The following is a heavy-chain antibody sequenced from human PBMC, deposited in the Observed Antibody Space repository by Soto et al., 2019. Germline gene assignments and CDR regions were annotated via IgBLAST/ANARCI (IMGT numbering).Heavy chain of an antibody. CDR1: GGSISSYY. J-gene: IGHJ6*02. V-gene: IGHV4-59*01. D-gene: IGHD2-8*01. CDR3: ARVKGVGYYYYRMDV. Sequence: PSETLSLTCTVSGGSISSYYWSWIRQPPGKGLEWIGYIYYSGSTNYNPSLKSRVTISVDTSKNQFSLKLSSVTAADTAVYYCARVKGVGYYYYRMDVWGQGTTVTVSS. CDR2: IYYSGST.